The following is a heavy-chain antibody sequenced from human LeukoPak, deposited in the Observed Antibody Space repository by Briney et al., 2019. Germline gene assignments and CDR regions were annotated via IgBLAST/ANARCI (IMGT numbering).Heavy chain of an antibody. V-gene: IGHV1-69*05. J-gene: IGHJ4*02. Sequence: SVKVSCKASGGTFSSYAISWVRQAPGQGLEWMGGIIPIFGTANYAQKFQGRVTITTDESTSTAYMELSSLRSEDTAVYYCARDPEGYYFDYWAREPWSPSPQ. CDR3: ARDPEGYYFDY. CDR1: GGTFSSYA. CDR2: IIPIFGTA.